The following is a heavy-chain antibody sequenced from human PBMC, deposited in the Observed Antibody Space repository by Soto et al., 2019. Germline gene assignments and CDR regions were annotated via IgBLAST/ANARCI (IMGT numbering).Heavy chain of an antibody. CDR2: ISWDGGST. Sequence: EVQLVESGGVVVQPGGSLRLSCAASGFTFDDYTMHWVRQPPGKGLEWVSLISWDGGSTYYADSMKGRFTISRDNSKNSLYLQMNSLRTEDTALYYCAKGGDGGTPSDWYFDLWGRGTLVTVSS. V-gene: IGHV3-43*01. J-gene: IGHJ2*01. CDR3: AKGGDGGTPSDWYFDL. CDR1: GFTFDDYT. D-gene: IGHD1-1*01.